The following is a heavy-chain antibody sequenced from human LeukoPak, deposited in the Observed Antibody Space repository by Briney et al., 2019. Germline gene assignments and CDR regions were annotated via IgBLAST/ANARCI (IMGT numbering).Heavy chain of an antibody. V-gene: IGHV1-69*01. Sequence: SVKVSCKASGGTFSSYAISWVRQAPGQGLEWMGGIIPIFGTANYAQKFQGRVTITADESTSTAYMELSSLRSEDTAVYYCASYQQWLVKGTFGYWGQGTLVTVSS. CDR1: GGTFSSYA. CDR3: ASYQQWLVKGTFGY. J-gene: IGHJ4*02. D-gene: IGHD6-19*01. CDR2: IIPIFGTA.